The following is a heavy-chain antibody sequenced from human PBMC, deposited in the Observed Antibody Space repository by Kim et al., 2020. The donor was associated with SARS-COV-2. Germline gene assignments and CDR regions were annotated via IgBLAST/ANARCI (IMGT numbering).Heavy chain of an antibody. CDR3: ARSSTTVTSRFDF. J-gene: IGHJ4*02. Sequence: YTPSRKSRVPISADTSKSQFSMKLTSVTAADTAVYYCARSSTTVTSRFDFWGQGILVTVSS. D-gene: IGHD4-17*01. V-gene: IGHV4-39*01.